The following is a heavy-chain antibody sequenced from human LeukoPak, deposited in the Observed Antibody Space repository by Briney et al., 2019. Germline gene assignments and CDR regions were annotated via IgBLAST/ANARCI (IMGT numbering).Heavy chain of an antibody. D-gene: IGHD3-3*01. J-gene: IGHJ4*02. CDR3: ARGYNDFWSGSQFVS. CDR2: ITGTSSST. Sequence: PGESLRLSCESPGFGFSSYTMNWVRQGPGKGLEWVADITGTSSSTHYADSVKGRFTISRDSAKNVLYLQMNGLRAEDTAVYYCARGYNDFWSGSQFVSWGQGTLVIVSS. V-gene: IGHV3-21*01. CDR1: GFGFSSYT.